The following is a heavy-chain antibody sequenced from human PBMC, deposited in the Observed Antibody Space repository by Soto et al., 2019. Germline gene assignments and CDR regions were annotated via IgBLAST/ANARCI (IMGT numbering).Heavy chain of an antibody. J-gene: IGHJ4*02. D-gene: IGHD3-3*01. CDR2: IYYSGST. V-gene: IGHV4-39*01. CDR3: ATPGIFGVVIGH. CDR1: GGSISSSSYY. Sequence: SETLSLTCTVSGGSISSSSYYWGWIRQPPGKGLEWIGSIYYSGSTYYNPSLKSRVTISVDTSKNQFSLKLSSVTAEDTAVYYCATPGIFGVVIGHWGQGTLVTVSS.